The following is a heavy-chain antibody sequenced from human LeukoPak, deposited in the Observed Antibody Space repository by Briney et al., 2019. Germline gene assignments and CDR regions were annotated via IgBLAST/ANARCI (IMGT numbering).Heavy chain of an antibody. V-gene: IGHV3-73*01. CDR1: GFTFSGSA. D-gene: IGHD6-19*01. J-gene: IGHJ4*02. CDR2: IRSKDNSYAT. Sequence: GGSLRLSCAASGFTFSGSAMHWVRQASGKGLEWVGRIRSKDNSYATAYDASVKGRFTISRDDSKNTAYLQMNSLKTEDTAVYYCTRRGSIAVAAMGDYWGQGTLVTVSS. CDR3: TRRGSIAVAAMGDY.